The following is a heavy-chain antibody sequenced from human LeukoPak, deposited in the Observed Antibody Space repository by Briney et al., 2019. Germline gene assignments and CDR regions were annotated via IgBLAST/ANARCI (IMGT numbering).Heavy chain of an antibody. D-gene: IGHD6-13*01. V-gene: IGHV4-4*07. Sequence: SETLFLTCTVSGGSISSYYWSWIRQPAGKGLEWIGRIYTSGSTNYNPSLKSRVTMSVDTSKNQFSLKLTSVTAADTAVYYCARVGSSWPHYYFDSWGRGTLVTVSS. CDR3: ARVGSSWPHYYFDS. CDR1: GGSISSYY. CDR2: IYTSGST. J-gene: IGHJ4*02.